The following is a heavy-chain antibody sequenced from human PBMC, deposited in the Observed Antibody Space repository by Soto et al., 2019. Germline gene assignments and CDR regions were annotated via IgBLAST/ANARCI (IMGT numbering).Heavy chain of an antibody. CDR2: IYWNEDK. J-gene: IGHJ1*01. V-gene: IGHV2-5*01. CDR3: AHSTSGYYLPYFHL. D-gene: IGHD3-22*01. Sequence: QITLKESGPTLAKPTQTLTLTCTFSGFSISTSGVSVGWFRQPPGKALEWLALIYWNEDKRYTPSLKSRLTISKDTSKDHVVLSMTDMDPADTATYFCAHSTSGYYLPYFHLWGQGTLVTVS. CDR1: GFSISTSGVS.